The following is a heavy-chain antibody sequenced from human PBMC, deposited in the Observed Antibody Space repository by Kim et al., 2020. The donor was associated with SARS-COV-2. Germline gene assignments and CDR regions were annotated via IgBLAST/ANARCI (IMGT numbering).Heavy chain of an antibody. V-gene: IGHV4-34*01. CDR1: GGSFSGYY. D-gene: IGHD3-10*01. J-gene: IGHJ6*02. Sequence: SETLSLTCAVYGGSFSGYYWSWIRQPPGKGLEWIGEINHSGSTNYNPSLKSRVTISVDTSKNQFSLKLSPGTAADTAVHYCSLWFGEVSLYYGMDVWGQG. CDR2: INHSGST. CDR3: SLWFGEVSLYYGMDV.